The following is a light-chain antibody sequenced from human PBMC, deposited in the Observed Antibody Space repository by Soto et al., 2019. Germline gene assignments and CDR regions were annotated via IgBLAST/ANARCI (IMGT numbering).Light chain of an antibody. CDR2: DVS. J-gene: IGLJ1*01. CDR3: SSYTSTSTLYV. CDR1: SSDVGGYNY. V-gene: IGLV2-14*03. Sequence: QSVLTQLASVSGSPGQSITISCTGTSSDVGGYNYVSWYQHHPGKAPKLMIYDVSSRPSGVSDRFSGSKSGNTASLTISGLQAEDEADYHCSSYTSTSTLYVFGTGTKVTVL.